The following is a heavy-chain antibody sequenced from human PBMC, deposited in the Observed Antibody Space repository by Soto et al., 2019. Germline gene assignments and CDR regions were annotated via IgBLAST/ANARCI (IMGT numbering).Heavy chain of an antibody. J-gene: IGHJ4*02. D-gene: IGHD2-2*02. CDR1: GFTFSNYA. V-gene: IGHV3-23*01. CDR2: ISGSGSNT. Sequence: LRLSCAASGFTFSNYAMNWVRQAPGKGLESVSAISGSGSNTYYADSVQGRFTISRDNSKNILYLQIDSLRAEDTAFYYCAKLSCSSASCYKGVDYWGQGTLVTVSS. CDR3: AKLSCSSASCYKGVDY.